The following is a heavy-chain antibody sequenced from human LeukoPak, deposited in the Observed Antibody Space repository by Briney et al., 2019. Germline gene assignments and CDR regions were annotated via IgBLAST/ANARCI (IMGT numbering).Heavy chain of an antibody. D-gene: IGHD6-13*01. CDR3: ARQEQQLIYNWFDP. CDR1: GGSISSSSYY. CDR2: IYYSGST. J-gene: IGHJ5*02. V-gene: IGHV4-39*01. Sequence: SETLSLTCTVSGGSISSSSYYWGWIRQPPGKGLEWIGSIYYSGSTYYNPSLKSRVTISVDTSKNQFSLKLSSVTAADTAVYCCARQEQQLIYNWFDPWGQGTLVTVSS.